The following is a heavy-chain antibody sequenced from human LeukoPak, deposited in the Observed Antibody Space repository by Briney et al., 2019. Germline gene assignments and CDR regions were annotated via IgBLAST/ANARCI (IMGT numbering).Heavy chain of an antibody. V-gene: IGHV4-39*01. CDR2: IYNSGTTHYTPSPSGTT. CDR1: GGSISSRSYY. J-gene: IGHJ4*02. CDR3: ATNTSDTAFDY. Sequence: SETLSLTCTVSGGSISSRSYYWGWIRQPPGKGLEWIGSIYNSGTTHYTPSPSGTTYYNPSLKSRVTISVDTSKNQFSLRLSSVTAADTAVYYCATNTSDTAFDYWGPGTLVTVSS. D-gene: IGHD6-19*01.